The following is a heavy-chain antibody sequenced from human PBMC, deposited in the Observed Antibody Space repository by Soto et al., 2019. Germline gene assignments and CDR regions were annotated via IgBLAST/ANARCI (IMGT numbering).Heavy chain of an antibody. D-gene: IGHD4-17*01. Sequence: ASVNLYRMASGYTITVYYMHWVRQAPGQGLEWMGIINPSGGITSYAQKFQGRVTMTKDTSTSTVYMELSSLRSEDTAVYYCARSLTGNLRGPTPLDYCGERILVTGSS. CDR2: INPSGGIT. J-gene: IGHJ4*02. CDR3: ARSLTGNLRGPTPLDY. V-gene: IGHV1-46*01. CDR1: GYTITVYY.